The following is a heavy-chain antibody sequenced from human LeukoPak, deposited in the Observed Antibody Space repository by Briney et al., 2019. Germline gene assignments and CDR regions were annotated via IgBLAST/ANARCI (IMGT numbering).Heavy chain of an antibody. CDR2: IYSGGST. CDR3: ARDLYGLGYFDY. V-gene: IGHV3-53*05. Sequence: GGSLRLSCAASGFTFDDYGMSWVRQAPGKGLERVSVIYSGGSTYYADSVKGRFTISRDNSKNTLYLQMNSLRAEDTAVYYCARDLYGLGYFDYWGQGTLVTVSS. J-gene: IGHJ4*02. CDR1: GFTFDDYG. D-gene: IGHD3-10*01.